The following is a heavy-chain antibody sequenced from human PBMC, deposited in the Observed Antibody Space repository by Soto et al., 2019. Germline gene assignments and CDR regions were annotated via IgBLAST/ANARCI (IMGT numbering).Heavy chain of an antibody. CDR1: GGSISSYY. Sequence: PSETLSLTCTVSGGSISSYYWSWIRQPPGKGLEWIGYIHYSGSTNYNPTLKSRVTISVYPSKDQFSLELNSVTAADTAVYYCARGRIVVVPAARHNWFDPWGQGTLVTVSS. J-gene: IGHJ5*02. V-gene: IGHV4-59*12. CDR3: ARGRIVVVPAARHNWFDP. CDR2: IHYSGST. D-gene: IGHD2-2*01.